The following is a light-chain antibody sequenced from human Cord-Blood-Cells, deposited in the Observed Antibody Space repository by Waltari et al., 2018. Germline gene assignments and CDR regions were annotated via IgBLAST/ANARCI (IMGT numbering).Light chain of an antibody. CDR3: QQYYSFPYT. CDR1: QGISSD. J-gene: IGKJ2*01. CDR2: AAS. Sequence: VIWLPRSPPFLSASTGDSVTLSSRMRQGISSDLAWSQRKPGKAPELLNYAASNLQIGVPSRFSGSRSGTDFTLTISCLQSEDFATYYCQQYYSFPYTFGQETKLEIK. V-gene: IGKV1D-8*01.